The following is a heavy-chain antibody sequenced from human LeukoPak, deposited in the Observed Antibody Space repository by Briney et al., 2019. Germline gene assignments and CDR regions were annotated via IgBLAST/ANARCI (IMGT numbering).Heavy chain of an antibody. Sequence: ASVKVSCKASGYTFTSYDINWVRQATGQGPEWMGWMNPNSGNTGYAQKFQGRVTMTTNTSINTAYMELRSLRSDDTAVYYCARGGSGSYMWFDPWGQGTLVTVSS. CDR3: ARGGSGSYMWFDP. V-gene: IGHV1-8*01. D-gene: IGHD1-26*01. J-gene: IGHJ5*02. CDR2: MNPNSGNT. CDR1: GYTFTSYD.